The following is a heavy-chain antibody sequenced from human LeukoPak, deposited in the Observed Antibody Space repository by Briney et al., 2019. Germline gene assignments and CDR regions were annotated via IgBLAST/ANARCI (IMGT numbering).Heavy chain of an antibody. CDR1: GGSISSSSYY. V-gene: IGHV4-39*01. CDR3: ARHGSGSYACDY. CDR2: IYYSGST. Sequence: SETLSLTCTVSGGSISSSSYYWGWIRQPPGKGLEWIGSIYYSGSTYYNPSLKSRVTISVDTSKNQFSLKLSSVTAADTAVYYCARHGSGSYACDYWGQGTLVTVSS. D-gene: IGHD1-26*01. J-gene: IGHJ4*02.